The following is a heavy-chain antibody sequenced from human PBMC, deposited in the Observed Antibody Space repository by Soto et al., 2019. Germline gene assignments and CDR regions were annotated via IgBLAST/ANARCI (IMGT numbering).Heavy chain of an antibody. CDR2: INPNSGGT. V-gene: IGHV1-2*02. D-gene: IGHD3-22*01. J-gene: IGHJ4*02. CDR3: ARDPDYYDSRGSYYVGYRQFDY. Sequence: QVQLVQSGAEVKKPGASVKVSCKASGYTFTGYYMHWVRQAPGQGLEWMGWINPNSGGTDYAQMFQGRVTMTRDTSISTAYMELTRLRSDDTAVYYCARDPDYYDSRGSYYVGYRQFDYWGQGTLVTVSS. CDR1: GYTFTGYY.